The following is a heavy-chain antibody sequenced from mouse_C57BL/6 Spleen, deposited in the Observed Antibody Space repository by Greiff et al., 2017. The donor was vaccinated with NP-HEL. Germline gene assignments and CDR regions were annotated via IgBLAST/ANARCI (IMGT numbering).Heavy chain of an antibody. J-gene: IGHJ3*01. CDR1: GYTFTSYW. CDR2: IYPSDSET. Sequence: QVQLQQPGAELVRPGSSVKLSCKASGYTFTSYWMDWVKQRPGQGLEWIGNIYPSDSETYYNQKFKDKATLTVDKSSSTAYMQLSSLTSEDSAVYYCASSPYYDDDSWFAYWGQGTLVTVSA. D-gene: IGHD2-4*01. CDR3: ASSPYYDDDSWFAY. V-gene: IGHV1-61*01.